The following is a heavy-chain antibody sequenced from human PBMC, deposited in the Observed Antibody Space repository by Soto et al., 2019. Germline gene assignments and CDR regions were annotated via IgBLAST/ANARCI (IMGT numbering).Heavy chain of an antibody. D-gene: IGHD4-17*01. J-gene: IGHJ4*02. Sequence: QVQLVESGGGLVKPGGSLRLSCAASGFTFSDYYMNWIRQAPGKGLEWVSHISGSGNTIYYADSVKGRFTVSRDNAKNSLYLQMTSLRAEDTDVYYCASRNYGDYEIDEYWGQGPLVTVSS. CDR3: ASRNYGDYEIDEY. CDR1: GFTFSDYY. CDR2: ISGSGNTI. V-gene: IGHV3-11*01.